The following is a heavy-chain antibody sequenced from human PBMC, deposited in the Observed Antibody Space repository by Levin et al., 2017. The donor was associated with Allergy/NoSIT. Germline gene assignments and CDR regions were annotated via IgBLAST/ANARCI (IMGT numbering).Heavy chain of an antibody. CDR1: GFTFTSYS. V-gene: IGHV3-21*01. CDR3: AREKRGKYCSGGSCFSTVDAFDV. D-gene: IGHD2-15*01. Sequence: GGSLRLSCAASGFTFTSYSMNWVRQAPGQGLEWVSSISSSSSYIYYADSVKGRFTISRDTAKNSLYLQMNRLRAEDTAVYYCAREKRGKYCSGGSCFSTVDAFDVWGQGTVVTVSS. J-gene: IGHJ3*01. CDR2: ISSSSSYI.